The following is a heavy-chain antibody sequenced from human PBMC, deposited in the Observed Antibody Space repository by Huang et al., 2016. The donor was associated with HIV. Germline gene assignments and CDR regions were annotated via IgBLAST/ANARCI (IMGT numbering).Heavy chain of an antibody. CDR2: ISGTSSNI. Sequence: EVQLVESGGALVQPGGSLKLSCVVSGFDFSKYSMNWVRQAPGKGLEWVSYISGTSSNIYYADSVKGRFTISRDNAKNSVFLQMRSLRAEDTALYYCARTEMEYYYGSSGYYPDYWGQGTQVTVSS. CDR3: ARTEMEYYYGSSGYYPDY. V-gene: IGHV3-48*01. D-gene: IGHD3-22*01. CDR1: GFDFSKYS. J-gene: IGHJ4*02.